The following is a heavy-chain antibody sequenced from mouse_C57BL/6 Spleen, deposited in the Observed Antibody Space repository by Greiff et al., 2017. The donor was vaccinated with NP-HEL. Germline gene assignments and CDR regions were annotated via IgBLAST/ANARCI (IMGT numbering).Heavy chain of an antibody. CDR3: ARDYGSSYVPFAC. CDR1: GYSITSGYY. CDR2: ISYDGSN. J-gene: IGHJ3*01. V-gene: IGHV3-6*01. Sequence: EVQLQESGPGLVKPSQSLSLSCSVTGYSITSGYYWNWNRQSPGNKQEWMGYISYDGSNNYNPSLKNRISITRDTSKNQFFLKLNSVTTEDTATYYCARDYGSSYVPFACWGQGTLVTVSA. D-gene: IGHD1-1*01.